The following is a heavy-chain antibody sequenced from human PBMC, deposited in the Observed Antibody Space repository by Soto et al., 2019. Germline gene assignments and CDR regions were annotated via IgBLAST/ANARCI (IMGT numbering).Heavy chain of an antibody. CDR3: ARGAYSGSYTDCFDY. CDR1: GFTFSSYA. CDR2: ISYDGSNK. J-gene: IGHJ4*02. V-gene: IGHV3-30-3*01. Sequence: QVQLVESGGGVVQPGRSLRLSCAASGFTFSSYAMHWVRQAPGKGLEWVAVISYDGSNKYYADSVKGRFTISRDNSKNTLYLQMNSLRAEDTAVYYCARGAYSGSYTDCFDYWGQGTLVTVSS. D-gene: IGHD1-26*01.